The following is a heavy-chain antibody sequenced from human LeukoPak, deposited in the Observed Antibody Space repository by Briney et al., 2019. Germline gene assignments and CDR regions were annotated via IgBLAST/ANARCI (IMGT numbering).Heavy chain of an antibody. Sequence: LGGSLRLSCAASGFTFSSNWMSWVRQAPGKGLEWVANINQDGSEKYYADSVKGRFTISRDNAKNSLYLQMNSLRAEDTAGYYCARAPYSSGWYGFDHWGQGTLVTVSS. CDR1: GFTFSSNW. CDR2: INQDGSEK. J-gene: IGHJ4*02. CDR3: ARAPYSSGWYGFDH. D-gene: IGHD6-19*01. V-gene: IGHV3-7*01.